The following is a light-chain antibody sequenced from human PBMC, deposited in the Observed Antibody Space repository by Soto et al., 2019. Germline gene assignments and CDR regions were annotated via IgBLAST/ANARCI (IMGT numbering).Light chain of an antibody. CDR1: QSVSSY. CDR3: QQRSNWPSGT. CDR2: DAS. V-gene: IGKV3-11*01. Sequence: EIVLTQSPATLSLSPGERATLSWRASQSVSSYLAWYQQKPGQAPRLLIYDASNRATGIPARFSGSGSGTDFTLTISSLEPEDFAVYYCQQRSNWPSGTFGQGTRLEIK. J-gene: IGKJ5*01.